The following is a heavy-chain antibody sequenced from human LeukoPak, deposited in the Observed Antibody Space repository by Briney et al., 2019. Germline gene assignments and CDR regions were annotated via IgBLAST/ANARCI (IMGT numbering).Heavy chain of an antibody. CDR2: IYHSGST. CDR1: GGSISSGGYY. Sequence: SQTLSLTCTVSGGSISSGGYYWSWIRQPPGKGLEWIGYIYHSGSTYYNPSLKSRVTISVDRSKNQFSLKLSSVTAADTAVYYCARRYCSGGSCPLDYWGQGTLVTVSS. V-gene: IGHV4-30-2*01. D-gene: IGHD2-15*01. J-gene: IGHJ4*02. CDR3: ARRYCSGGSCPLDY.